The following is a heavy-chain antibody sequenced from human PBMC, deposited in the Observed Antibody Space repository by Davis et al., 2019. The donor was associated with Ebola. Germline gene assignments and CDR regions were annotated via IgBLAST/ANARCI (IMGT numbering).Heavy chain of an antibody. CDR2: INPDGGRA. CDR1: GFTSGTYW. CDR3: AGVGDVSDSWSDP. V-gene: IGHV3-74*01. Sequence: PGGSLRLSCAASGFTSGTYWMHWARHAPRKGLARVSRINPDGGRADYADSVKGRFAISRDHAQNTVYLQMNSLRDEDTAIYYCAGVGDVSDSWSDPWGQGTPVTVSS. J-gene: IGHJ5*02. D-gene: IGHD2-21*01.